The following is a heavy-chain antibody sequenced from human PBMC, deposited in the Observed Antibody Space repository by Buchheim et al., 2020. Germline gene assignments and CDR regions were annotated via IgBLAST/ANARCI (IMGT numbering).Heavy chain of an antibody. D-gene: IGHD3-22*01. V-gene: IGHV3-30-3*01. Sequence: QVQLVESGGGVVQPGRSLRLSCAASGFTFSSYAMHWVRQAPGKGLEWVAVISYDGSNKYYADSVKGRFTISRDNSKNTLYLQMNSLRAEDTAVYYCARDGLLYYYDSSGYFGHIDYWGQGTL. CDR2: ISYDGSNK. J-gene: IGHJ4*02. CDR3: ARDGLLYYYDSSGYFGHIDY. CDR1: GFTFSSYA.